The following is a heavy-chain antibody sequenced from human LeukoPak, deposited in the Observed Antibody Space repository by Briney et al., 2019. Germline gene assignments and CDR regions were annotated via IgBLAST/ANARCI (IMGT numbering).Heavy chain of an antibody. CDR1: GFTFSSYG. Sequence: LSGGSLRLSCAASGFTFSSYGMHWVRQAPGKGLEWVAVISYDGSNEYYADSVKGRFTISRDNSKNTLYLQMNSLRAEDAAVYYCAKGLVVVPAAYFDNWGQGILVTVSS. V-gene: IGHV3-30*18. D-gene: IGHD2-2*01. CDR2: ISYDGSNE. J-gene: IGHJ4*02. CDR3: AKGLVVVPAAYFDN.